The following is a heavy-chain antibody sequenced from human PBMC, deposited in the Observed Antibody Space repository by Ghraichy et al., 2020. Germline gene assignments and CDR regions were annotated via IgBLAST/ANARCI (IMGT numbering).Heavy chain of an antibody. D-gene: IGHD2-15*01. Sequence: GESLNISCAASGFTFSSYSMNWVRQAPGKGLEWVSSISSSSSYIYYADSVKGRFTISRDNAKNSLYLQMNSLRAEDTAVYYCARAGPNTAPGYCSGGSCYPSRYYYYGMDVWGQGTTVTVSS. CDR2: ISSSSSYI. CDR1: GFTFSSYS. V-gene: IGHV3-21*01. CDR3: ARAGPNTAPGYCSGGSCYPSRYYYYGMDV. J-gene: IGHJ6*02.